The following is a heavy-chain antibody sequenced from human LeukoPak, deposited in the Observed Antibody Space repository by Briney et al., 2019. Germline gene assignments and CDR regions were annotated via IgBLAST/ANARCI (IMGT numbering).Heavy chain of an antibody. D-gene: IGHD4-4*01. J-gene: IGHJ6*02. V-gene: IGHV1-8*02. CDR3: ARGLATVPHYYYYGMDV. CDR2: MNPNSGNT. CDR1: GGTFSSYA. Sequence: GSSVKVSCKASGGTFSSYAINWVRQATGQGLEWMGWMNPNSGNTGYAQKFQGRVTMTRNTSISTAYMELSSLRSEDTAVYYCARGLATVPHYYYYGMDVWGQGTTVTVSS.